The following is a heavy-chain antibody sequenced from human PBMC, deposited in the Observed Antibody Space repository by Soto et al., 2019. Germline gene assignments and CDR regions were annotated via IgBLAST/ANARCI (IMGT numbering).Heavy chain of an antibody. D-gene: IGHD3-3*01. V-gene: IGHV4-34*01. CDR1: GGSFSGYY. CDR3: ARVRDWFDP. CDR2: IDHSGYT. J-gene: IGHJ5*02. Sequence: SETLSLTCAVYGGSFSGYYWNWIRQPPGKGLEWIGEIDHSGYTNYNPSLKSRVTISVDTPKNQFSLRLTSVTAADTAVYYCARVRDWFDPWGQGTLVTVSS.